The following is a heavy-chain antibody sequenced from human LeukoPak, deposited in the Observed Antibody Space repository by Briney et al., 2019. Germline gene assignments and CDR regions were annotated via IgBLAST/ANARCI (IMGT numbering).Heavy chain of an antibody. CDR3: ARSNYDSSGYYYFDY. Sequence: GESLKISCKDSGYSFTSYWIGWVRQMPGKGLEWMGIIYPGDSDTRYSPSFQGQVTISADKSISTAYLQWSSLKASDTAMYYCARSNYDSSGYYYFDYWGQGTLVTVSS. J-gene: IGHJ4*02. CDR2: IYPGDSDT. V-gene: IGHV5-51*01. CDR1: GYSFTSYW. D-gene: IGHD3-22*01.